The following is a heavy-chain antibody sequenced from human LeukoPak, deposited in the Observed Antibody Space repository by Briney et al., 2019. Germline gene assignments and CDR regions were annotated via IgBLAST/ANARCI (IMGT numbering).Heavy chain of an antibody. D-gene: IGHD3/OR15-3a*01. J-gene: IGHJ4*02. CDR2: ISSSGSTI. CDR3: AKVSLQSYYFDY. Sequence: GGSLRLSCAASGFTFSDYYMSWIRQAPGKGLEWVSYISSSGSTIYYADSVKGRFTTSRDNAKNTLYLQMNSLRAEDTAVYYCAKVSLQSYYFDYWGQGTLVTVSS. V-gene: IGHV3-11*01. CDR1: GFTFSDYY.